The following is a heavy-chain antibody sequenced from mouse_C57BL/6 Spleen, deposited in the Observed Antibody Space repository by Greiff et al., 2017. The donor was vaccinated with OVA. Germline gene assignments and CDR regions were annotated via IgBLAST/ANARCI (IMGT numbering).Heavy chain of an antibody. CDR2: IYPGDGDT. D-gene: IGHD1-1*01. CDR3: ARWDYGKGFDY. J-gene: IGHJ2*01. V-gene: IGHV1-82*01. Sequence: VQLQQSGPELVKPGASVKISCKASGYAFSSSWMNWVKQRPGKGLEWIGRIYPGDGDTNYNGKFKGKATLTADKSSSTAYMQLSSLTSEDSAVYFCARWDYGKGFDYWGQGTTLTVSS. CDR1: GYAFSSSW.